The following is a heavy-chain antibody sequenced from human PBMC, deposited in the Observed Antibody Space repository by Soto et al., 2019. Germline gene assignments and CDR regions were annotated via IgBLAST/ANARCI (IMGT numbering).Heavy chain of an antibody. CDR3: ARLRITMIVVVITTFDY. Sequence: SSETLSLTCTVSGGSISSSSYYWGWIRQPPGKGLEWIGSIYYSGSTYYNPSLKSRVTISVDTSKNQFSLKLSSVTAADTAVYYCARLRITMIVVVITTFDYWGQGTLVTV. CDR1: GGSISSSSYY. CDR2: IYYSGST. V-gene: IGHV4-39*01. D-gene: IGHD3-22*01. J-gene: IGHJ4*02.